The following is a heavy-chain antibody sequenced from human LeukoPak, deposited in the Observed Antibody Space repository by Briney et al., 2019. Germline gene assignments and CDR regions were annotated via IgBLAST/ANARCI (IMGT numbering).Heavy chain of an antibody. Sequence: GGSLRLSCAASGFTFSSYGMHWVRQAPGKGLEWVAVIWYDGSNKYYADPVKGRFTISRDNSKNTLYLQMNSLRAGDTAVYYCAKDPRSYCSSTSCPPWFDPWGQGTLVTVSS. D-gene: IGHD2-2*01. J-gene: IGHJ5*02. V-gene: IGHV3-33*06. CDR3: AKDPRSYCSSTSCPPWFDP. CDR2: IWYDGSNK. CDR1: GFTFSSYG.